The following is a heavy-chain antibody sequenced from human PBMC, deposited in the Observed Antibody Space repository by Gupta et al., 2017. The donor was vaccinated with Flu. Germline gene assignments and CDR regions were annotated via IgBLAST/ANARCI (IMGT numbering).Heavy chain of an antibody. CDR3: ARGGITMVRGVKPYYYYMDV. CDR2: INHSGST. J-gene: IGHJ6*03. D-gene: IGHD3-10*01. V-gene: IGHV4-34*01. CDR1: GGSFSGYY. Sequence: QVQLQQWGAGLLKPSETLSLTCAVYGGSFSGYYWSWIRQPPGKGLEWIGEINHSGSTNYNPSLKSRVTISVDTSKNQFSLKLSSVTAADTAVYYCARGGITMVRGVKPYYYYMDVWGKGTTVTVSS.